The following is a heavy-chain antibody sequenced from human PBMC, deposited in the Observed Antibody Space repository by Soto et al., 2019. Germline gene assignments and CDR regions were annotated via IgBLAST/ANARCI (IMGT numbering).Heavy chain of an antibody. CDR1: GYNFTSYG. D-gene: IGHD6-19*01. CDR2: ISAYNGNT. Sequence: ASVKVSCKASGYNFTSYGISWVRQAPGQGLEWMGWISAYNGNTNYAQMLQGRVTMTTDTSTSTAYMELRSLRSDHTAVYYCARGLYSSGWFDPWGQGTLVTVSS. V-gene: IGHV1-18*01. J-gene: IGHJ5*02. CDR3: ARGLYSSGWFDP.